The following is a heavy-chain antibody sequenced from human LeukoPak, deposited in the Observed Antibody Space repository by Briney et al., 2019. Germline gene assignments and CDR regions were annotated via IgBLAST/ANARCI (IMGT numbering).Heavy chain of an antibody. J-gene: IGHJ4*02. V-gene: IGHV3-7*03. Sequence: GGSLRLSCAASGFTFVNYVVNWVRQAPGKGLEWVANIKEDGSQKYYVDSVKGRFTISRDNAKNSLFLQTNSLRVDDTAVYYCAKDLGSWVFDYWGQGTLVTVSS. D-gene: IGHD6-13*01. CDR1: GFTFVNYV. CDR3: AKDLGSWVFDY. CDR2: IKEDGSQK.